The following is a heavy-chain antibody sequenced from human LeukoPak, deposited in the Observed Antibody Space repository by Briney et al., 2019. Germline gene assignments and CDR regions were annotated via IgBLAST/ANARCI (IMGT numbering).Heavy chain of an antibody. CDR1: GYSFTSYW. Sequence: GESLKISCKGSGYSFTSYWIGWVRQMPGKGLEWMGIIYPGDPDTRYSPSFQGQVTISADKSISTAYLQWSSLKASDTAMYYCARRMYYYDSSGFHMGAYFDYWGQGTLVTVSS. V-gene: IGHV5-51*01. D-gene: IGHD3-22*01. CDR2: IYPGDPDT. J-gene: IGHJ4*02. CDR3: ARRMYYYDSSGFHMGAYFDY.